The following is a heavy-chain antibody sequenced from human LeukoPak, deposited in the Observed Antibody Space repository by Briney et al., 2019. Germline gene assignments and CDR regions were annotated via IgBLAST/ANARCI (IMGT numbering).Heavy chain of an antibody. V-gene: IGHV3-73*01. CDR2: IRSKANSYAT. Sequence: GGSLRLSCAASGFTFSGSAMHWVRQASGKGLEWVGRIRSKANSYATAYGASVRGRFTISRDDSKNTAYLQMNRLKTEDTAVYYCTRQEWELPGYYYYYMDVWGKGTTVTVSS. D-gene: IGHD1-26*01. CDR3: TRQEWELPGYYYYYMDV. J-gene: IGHJ6*03. CDR1: GFTFSGSA.